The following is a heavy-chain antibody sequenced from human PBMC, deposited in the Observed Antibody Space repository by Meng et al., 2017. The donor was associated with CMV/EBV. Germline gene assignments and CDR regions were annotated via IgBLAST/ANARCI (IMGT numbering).Heavy chain of an antibody. D-gene: IGHD2-2*01. CDR3: ARDGGRYCSSTSCYYGMDV. CDR1: GGTFSSYA. V-gene: IGHV1-69*10. J-gene: IGHJ6*02. CDR2: IIPILGIA. Sequence: SVKVSCKASGGTFSSYAISWVRQAPGQGLEWMGGIIPILGIANYAQKFQGRVTITADKSTSTAYMELSSLRSEDTAVYYCARDGGRYCSSTSCYYGMDVWGQGTTVTVSS.